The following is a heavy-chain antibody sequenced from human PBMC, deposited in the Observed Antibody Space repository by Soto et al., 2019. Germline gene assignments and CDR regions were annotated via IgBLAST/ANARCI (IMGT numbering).Heavy chain of an antibody. Sequence: SETLSLTCTVSGGSISSGGYYWSWIRQHSGKGLEWIGYIYYSGSTYYNPSLKSRVTISVDTSKNQFSLKLSSVTAADTAVYYCARDRLVVAATHLTTPTYGMDVWGQGTTVTVSS. CDR1: GGSISSGGYY. CDR2: IYYSGST. D-gene: IGHD2-15*01. V-gene: IGHV4-31*03. CDR3: ARDRLVVAATHLTTPTYGMDV. J-gene: IGHJ6*02.